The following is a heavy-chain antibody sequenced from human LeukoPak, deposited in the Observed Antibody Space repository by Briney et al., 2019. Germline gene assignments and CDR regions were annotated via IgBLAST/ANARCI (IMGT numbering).Heavy chain of an antibody. CDR1: GGTFSSYA. Sequence: ASVKVSCKASGGTFSSYAINWVRQATGQGLEWMGWMNPNSGNTGYAQKFQGRVTMTRNTSISTAYMELSSLRSEDTAVYYCARIYCSSTSCYLSRYYYYMDVWGKGTTVTISS. CDR3: ARIYCSSTSCYLSRYYYYMDV. V-gene: IGHV1-8*02. D-gene: IGHD2-2*01. CDR2: MNPNSGNT. J-gene: IGHJ6*03.